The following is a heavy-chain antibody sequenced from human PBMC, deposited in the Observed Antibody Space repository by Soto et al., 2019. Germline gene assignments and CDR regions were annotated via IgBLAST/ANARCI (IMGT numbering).Heavy chain of an antibody. J-gene: IGHJ5*02. V-gene: IGHV2-5*02. CDR1: GFSLDTRGVA. D-gene: IGHD3-3*01. Sequence: AGPTLVNPTQTLTLTCTFSGFSLDTRGVAMGWFRQPPGKALEWLALIYWDDDKRYNPSLKHRLTITKDTSKNQAVLTMTNLEAVDTATYYRAHSPGFRIFGVVIGAHWFDPRGPGMLVNVSS. CDR3: AHSPGFRIFGVVIGAHWFDP. CDR2: IYWDDDK.